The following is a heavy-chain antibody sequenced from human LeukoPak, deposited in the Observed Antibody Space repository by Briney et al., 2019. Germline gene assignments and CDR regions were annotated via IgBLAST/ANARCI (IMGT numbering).Heavy chain of an antibody. J-gene: IGHJ6*03. Sequence: GASVTVSCKASGGTFSSYAISWVRQAPGQGLEWMGGIIPIFGTANYAQKFQGRVTITTDESTSTAYMELSSLRSEDTAVYYCARDRILTTDYYYYMDVWGKGTTVTVSS. CDR1: GGTFSSYA. CDR2: IIPIFGTA. V-gene: IGHV1-69*05. CDR3: ARDRILTTDYYYYMDV. D-gene: IGHD3-9*01.